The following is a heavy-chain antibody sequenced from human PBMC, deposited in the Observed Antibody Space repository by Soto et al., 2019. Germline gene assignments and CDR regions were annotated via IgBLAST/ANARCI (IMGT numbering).Heavy chain of an antibody. J-gene: IGHJ4*02. V-gene: IGHV4-59*02. Sequence: SETLSLTCTVSGVTVINYYWSWIRQPPGKGLEWIGYMYHSGSSNYNPSLKRRVTISVDTSKNQVSLEVTSVIAADTAVYYCARDHVVETNYGFFDCWGQGILVTVSS. CDR3: ARDHVVETNYGFFDC. D-gene: IGHD2-15*01. CDR2: MYHSGSS. CDR1: GVTVINYY.